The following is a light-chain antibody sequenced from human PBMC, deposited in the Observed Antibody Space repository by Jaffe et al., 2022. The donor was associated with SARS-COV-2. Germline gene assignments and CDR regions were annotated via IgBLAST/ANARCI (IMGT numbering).Light chain of an antibody. CDR2: SNN. Sequence: QSVLTQPPSASGTPGQRVTISCSGSSSNIGINAVNWYQQHPGTAPTLLMYSNNQRPSGVPDRFSGSKSGTSASLAVSGLQSEDEADYYCASWDDSLTGYVFGSGTKVTVL. V-gene: IGLV1-44*01. CDR3: ASWDDSLTGYV. J-gene: IGLJ1*01. CDR1: SSNIGINA.